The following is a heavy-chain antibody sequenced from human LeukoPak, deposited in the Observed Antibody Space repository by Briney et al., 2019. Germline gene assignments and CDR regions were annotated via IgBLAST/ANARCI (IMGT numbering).Heavy chain of an antibody. Sequence: ASVKVSCKASGGTFSSYAISWVRQAPGQGLEWMGRIIPILGIANYAQKFQGRVTITADKSTSTAYMELSSLRSEDTAVYYCASVGQRAQRDILTGYYIREDYWGQGTLVTVSS. V-gene: IGHV1-69*04. CDR2: IIPILGIA. D-gene: IGHD3-9*01. CDR1: GGTFSSYA. J-gene: IGHJ4*02. CDR3: ASVGQRAQRDILTGYYIREDY.